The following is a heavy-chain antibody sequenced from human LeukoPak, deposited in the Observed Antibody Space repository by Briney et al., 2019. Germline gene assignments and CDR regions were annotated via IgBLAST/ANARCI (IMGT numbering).Heavy chain of an antibody. D-gene: IGHD3-16*02. Sequence: ASVKVSCKASGYTFTGYYMHWVRQAPGQGLEWMGRINPNSGGTNYAQKLQGRVTMTTDTSTSTAYMELRSLRSDDTAVYYCARADYDFWSGYYLGDYVWGSYRFRRGFDYWGQGTLVTVSS. V-gene: IGHV1-2*06. CDR2: INPNSGGT. CDR3: ARADYDFWSGYYLGDYVWGSYRFRRGFDY. J-gene: IGHJ4*02. CDR1: GYTFTGYY.